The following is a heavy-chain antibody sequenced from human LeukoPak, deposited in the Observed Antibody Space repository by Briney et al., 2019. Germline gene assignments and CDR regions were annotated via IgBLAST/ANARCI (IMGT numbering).Heavy chain of an antibody. CDR2: IYYTGNT. CDR3: ARQDDYGGNPI. J-gene: IGHJ3*02. V-gene: IGHV4-59*01. Sequence: SETLSLTCSVSGGSMSGYYWSWIRQSPGKGLEWIGYIYYTGNTNYNPSLKSRVILSVDTSKSQFSLKLTSVTAADTAVYYCARQDDYGGNPIWGQGTMVTVSS. CDR1: GGSMSGYY. D-gene: IGHD4-23*01.